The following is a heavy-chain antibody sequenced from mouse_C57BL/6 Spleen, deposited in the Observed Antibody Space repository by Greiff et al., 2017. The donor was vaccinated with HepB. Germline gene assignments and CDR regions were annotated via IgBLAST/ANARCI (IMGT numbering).Heavy chain of an antibody. V-gene: IGHV1-53*01. Sequence: QVQLQQPGTELVKPGASVKLSCKASGYTFTSYWMHWVKQRPGQGLEWIGNINPSNGGTNYNEKFKSKATLTVDKYSSTAYMQLSSLTSEDSAVYYCARGETAQATFPFAYWGQGTLVTVSA. D-gene: IGHD3-2*02. CDR1: GYTFTSYW. CDR3: ARGETAQATFPFAY. J-gene: IGHJ3*01. CDR2: INPSNGGT.